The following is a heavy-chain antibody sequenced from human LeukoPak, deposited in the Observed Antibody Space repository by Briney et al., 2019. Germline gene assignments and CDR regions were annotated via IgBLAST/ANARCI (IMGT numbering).Heavy chain of an antibody. Sequence: GGSLRLSCAASGFTFSNYTMNWVRQAPGKGLEWVSSITIISSYIYYADSVKGRFTISRDNAKNSLYLQMNSLRAEDTAVYYCARAITSNWFDPWGQGTLVTVSS. CDR2: ITIISSYI. V-gene: IGHV3-21*01. CDR3: ARAITSNWFDP. J-gene: IGHJ5*02. CDR1: GFTFSNYT.